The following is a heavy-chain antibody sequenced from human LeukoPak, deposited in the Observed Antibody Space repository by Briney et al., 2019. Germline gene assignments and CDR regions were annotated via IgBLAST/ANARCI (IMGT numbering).Heavy chain of an antibody. CDR1: GGSISSSSYY. V-gene: IGHV4-39*07. CDR2: IYYSGST. CDR3: ARDVYSSLWAFDI. J-gene: IGHJ3*02. Sequence: SETLSLTCTVSGGSISSSSYYWAWIRQPPGKGLEWIGSIYYSGSTSYNPSLKSRVTISVDTSKNQFSLKLSSVTAADTAVYYCARDVYSSLWAFDIWGRGTRVTVS. D-gene: IGHD5/OR15-5a*01.